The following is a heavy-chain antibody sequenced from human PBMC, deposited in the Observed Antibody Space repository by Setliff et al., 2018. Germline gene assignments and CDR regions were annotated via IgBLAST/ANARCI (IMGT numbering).Heavy chain of an antibody. CDR3: ARGGSTIASRPDLVYFDS. J-gene: IGHJ4*02. CDR2: ISPSGST. D-gene: IGHD6-6*01. Sequence: PSETLSLTCSVSGASITSGGFYWTWIRQPAGKGLEWIGHISPSGSTTYNPSVKSRATMSVDTSRKNFSLRLTSVTAADTAVYYCARGGSTIASRPDLVYFDSWGRGALVTVSS. V-gene: IGHV4-61*09. CDR1: GASITSGGFY.